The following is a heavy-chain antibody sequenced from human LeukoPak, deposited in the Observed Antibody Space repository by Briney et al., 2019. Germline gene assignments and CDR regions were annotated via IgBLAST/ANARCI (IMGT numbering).Heavy chain of an antibody. CDR2: ISGSGGST. Sequence: GGSLRLSCAASGFTFSSYAMSWVRQAPGKGLEWVSAISGSGGSTYYADSVKGRFTISRDNAKNTPYLQMNSLRAEDTAVYYCAKALARGFDYWGQGTLVTVSS. J-gene: IGHJ4*02. V-gene: IGHV3-23*01. D-gene: IGHD3-10*01. CDR1: GFTFSSYA. CDR3: AKALARGFDY.